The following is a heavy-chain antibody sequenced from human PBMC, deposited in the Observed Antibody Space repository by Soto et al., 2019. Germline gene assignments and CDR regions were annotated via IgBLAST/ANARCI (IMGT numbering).Heavy chain of an antibody. V-gene: IGHV1-69*06. D-gene: IGHD3-3*01. Sequence: QVQLVQSGAEVKKPGSSVKVSCKASGGTFSSYAISWVRQAPGQGLEWMGGIIAIFGTENYAQKFQGRVTITADKATSTAYMELSSLRSEDTAVYYCASPTREWLPPARDYYYGMDVWGQGTTVTVSS. CDR2: IIAIFGTE. J-gene: IGHJ6*02. CDR3: ASPTREWLPPARDYYYGMDV. CDR1: GGTFSSYA.